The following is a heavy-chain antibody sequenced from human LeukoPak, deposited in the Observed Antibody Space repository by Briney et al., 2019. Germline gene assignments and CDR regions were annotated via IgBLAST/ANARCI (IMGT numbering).Heavy chain of an antibody. V-gene: IGHV3-74*01. CDR1: GFTFSTYW. CDR3: ARAPSEIGGYYPEYFRH. D-gene: IGHD3-22*01. CDR2: IKSDGGT. J-gene: IGHJ1*01. Sequence: GGSLRLSCAASGFTFSTYWMHWVCQAPGKGLVWVSRIKSDGGTNYADSVKGRFTISRGNAEKTVSLQMNSLRPEDTGVYYCARAPSEIGGYYPEYFRHWGQGTLVTVSS.